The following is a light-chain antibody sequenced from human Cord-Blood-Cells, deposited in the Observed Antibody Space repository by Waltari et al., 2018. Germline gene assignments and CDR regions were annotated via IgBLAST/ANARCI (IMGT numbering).Light chain of an antibody. CDR1: SFRRYY. CDR2: GKN. J-gene: IGLJ3*02. CDR3: NSRDSSGNHLRV. Sequence: SSELTQDPAVSVASGQTVRSTCQGESFRRYYASWYQHKPGQASVLVIHGKNTRPAGSPDRFSGSRSGNTASLTISGAQAEDEADYYCNSRDSSGNHLRVFGGGTKLTVL. V-gene: IGLV3-19*01.